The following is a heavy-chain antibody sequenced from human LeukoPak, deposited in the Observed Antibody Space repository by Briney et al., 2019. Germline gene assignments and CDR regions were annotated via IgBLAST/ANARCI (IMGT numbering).Heavy chain of an antibody. CDR1: GFTFSSYA. J-gene: IGHJ4*02. D-gene: IGHD3-22*01. Sequence: GGSLRLSCAASGFTFSSYAMHWVRQAPGKGLEWVAVISYDGSNKYYADSVKGRFTISRDNSKNTLYLQMNSLRAEDTAVYYCASPLYYDTRGFYYQVFDWGQGTLVTVSS. CDR3: ASPLYYDTRGFYYQVFD. CDR2: ISYDGSNK. V-gene: IGHV3-30-3*01.